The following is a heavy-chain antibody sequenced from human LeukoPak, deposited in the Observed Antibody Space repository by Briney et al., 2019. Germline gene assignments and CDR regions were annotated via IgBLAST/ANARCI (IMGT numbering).Heavy chain of an antibody. V-gene: IGHV3-30-3*01. J-gene: IGHJ4*02. CDR3: VGEVGSRQMNS. CDR2: ISYDGSFQ. CDR1: GFTFSSHA. D-gene: IGHD1-26*01. Sequence: GGSLRLSCSVSGFTFSSHAMHWVRQAPGKGLECVAYISYDGSFQYHADSVKGRFTISRDNSKDMLYLQMNSLRVDDSATYYCVGEVGSRQMNSWGQGTLVTVSS.